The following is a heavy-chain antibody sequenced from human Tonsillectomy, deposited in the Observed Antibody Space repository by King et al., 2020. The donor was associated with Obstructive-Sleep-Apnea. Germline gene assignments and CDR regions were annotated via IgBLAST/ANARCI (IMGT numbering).Heavy chain of an antibody. J-gene: IGHJ4*02. CDR1: GFTFSSYA. V-gene: IGHV3-30-3*01. D-gene: IGHD4-17*01. Sequence: VQLVESGGGVVQPGRSLRLSCAASGFTFSSYAMHWVRQAPGKGLEGVAVISYDGSNKYYADSVKGRFTISRVNSKNTLYLQMNSLRAEDTAVDYCAGETEHDYGDYWGGYFDYWGQGTLVTVSS. CDR3: AGETEHDYGDYWGGYFDY. CDR2: ISYDGSNK.